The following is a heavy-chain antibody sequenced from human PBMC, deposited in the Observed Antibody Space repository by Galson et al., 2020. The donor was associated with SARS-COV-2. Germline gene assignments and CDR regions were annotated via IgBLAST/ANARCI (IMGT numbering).Heavy chain of an antibody. Sequence: NSGGSLRLSCAASGFTFSSYSMNWVRQAPGKGLEWVSSISSSSSYIYYADSVKGRFTISRDNAKNSLYLQMNSLRAEDTAVYYCAREGRRYYYDSSGYQYYYYGMDVWGQGTTVTVSS. CDR1: GFTFSSYS. V-gene: IGHV3-21*01. CDR2: ISSSSSYI. J-gene: IGHJ6*02. CDR3: AREGRRYYYDSSGYQYYYYGMDV. D-gene: IGHD3-22*01.